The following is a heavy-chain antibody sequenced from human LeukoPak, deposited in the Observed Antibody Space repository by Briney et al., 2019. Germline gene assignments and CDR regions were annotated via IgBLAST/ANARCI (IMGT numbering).Heavy chain of an antibody. CDR2: ISGSGGST. J-gene: IGHJ4*02. Sequence: PGGSLRLSCAASGFTFSSYAMSWVRQAPGKGLEWVSAISGSGGSTYYADSVKGRLTISRDNSKNTLYLQMNSLRAEDTAVYYCAQHYYDILTGYYTRFDYWGQGTLVTVSS. CDR3: AQHYYDILTGYYTRFDY. CDR1: GFTFSSYA. V-gene: IGHV3-23*01. D-gene: IGHD3-9*01.